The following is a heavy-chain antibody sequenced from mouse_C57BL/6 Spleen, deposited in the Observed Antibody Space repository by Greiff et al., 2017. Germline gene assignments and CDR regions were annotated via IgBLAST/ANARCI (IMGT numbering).Heavy chain of an antibody. D-gene: IGHD1-1*01. CDR1: GFTFSSYA. Sequence: EVKLVESGGGLVKPGGSLKLSCAASGFTFSSYAMSWVRQTPEKRLEWVATISDGGSYTYYPDNVKGRFTISRDNAKNNLYLQMSHLKSEDTAMXYCARDGDYGSSPWYFDYWGQGTTLTVSS. CDR3: ARDGDYGSSPWYFDY. J-gene: IGHJ2*01. V-gene: IGHV5-4*01. CDR2: ISDGGSYT.